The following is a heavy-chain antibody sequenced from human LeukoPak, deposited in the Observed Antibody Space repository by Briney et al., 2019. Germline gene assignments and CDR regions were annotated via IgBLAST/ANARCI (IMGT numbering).Heavy chain of an antibody. CDR1: GFTFSSYG. CDR3: AKDRYCSGGSCYDY. J-gene: IGHJ4*02. V-gene: IGHV3-30*18. Sequence: GGSLRLSCAASGFTFSSYGMHWVRQAPGKGLEWVAVISYDGSNKYYADSVKGRFTISRDNPKNTLYLQMNSLRAEDTAVYYCAKDRYCSGGSCYDYWGQGTLVTVSS. D-gene: IGHD2-15*01. CDR2: ISYDGSNK.